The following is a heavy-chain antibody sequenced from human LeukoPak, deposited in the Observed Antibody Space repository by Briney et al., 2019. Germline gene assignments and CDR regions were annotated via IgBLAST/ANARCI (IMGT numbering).Heavy chain of an antibody. CDR3: ARIRPYYYDSSGYPY. Sequence: SVKVSCKASGFTFTSSAMQWVRQARGQRLEWIGWIVVGSGNTNYAQKFQERVTITRDMSTSTAYMELSSLRSEDTAVYYCARIRPYYYDSSGYPYWGQGTLVTVSS. J-gene: IGHJ4*02. V-gene: IGHV1-58*02. CDR2: IVVGSGNT. D-gene: IGHD3-22*01. CDR1: GFTFTSSA.